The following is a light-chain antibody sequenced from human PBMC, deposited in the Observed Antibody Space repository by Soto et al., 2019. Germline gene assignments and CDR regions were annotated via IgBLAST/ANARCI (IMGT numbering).Light chain of an antibody. CDR1: QSVKTF. J-gene: IGKJ5*01. V-gene: IGKV3-11*01. CDR2: DAS. CDR3: QQRSNWPLI. Sequence: EMVLTQSPGSLSLSPLEIGTLAFMASQSVKTFLVWYQQRPGQAPRLLIYDASNRATGIPARFSGSGSGTDFTLTISSLEPEDFAVYYCQQRSNWPLIFGQGTRLEIK.